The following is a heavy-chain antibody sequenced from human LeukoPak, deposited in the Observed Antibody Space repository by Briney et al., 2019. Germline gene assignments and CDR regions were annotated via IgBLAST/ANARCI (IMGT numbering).Heavy chain of an antibody. CDR2: IYYGGST. CDR1: GGSISSSSYY. J-gene: IGHJ4*02. V-gene: IGHV4-39*01. CDR3: ARGLGFGELLFPFDY. Sequence: SETLSLTCTVSGGSISSSSYYWGWIRQPPGKGLEWIGSIYYGGSTYYNPSLKSRVTISVDTSKNQFSLKLSSVTAADTAVYYCARGLGFGELLFPFDYWGQGTLVTVSS. D-gene: IGHD3-10*01.